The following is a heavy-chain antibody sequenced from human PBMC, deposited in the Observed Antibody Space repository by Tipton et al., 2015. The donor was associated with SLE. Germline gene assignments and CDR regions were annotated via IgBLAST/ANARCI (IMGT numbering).Heavy chain of an antibody. D-gene: IGHD6-13*01. CDR1: GGSISSHY. J-gene: IGHJ6*02. V-gene: IGHV4-59*11. CDR3: AREERIAAAGRLYYYYAMDV. CDR2: LYYSGST. Sequence: TLSLTCTVSGGSISSHYWSWIRQPPGKGLEWIGYLYYSGSTNYNPSLKSRVTISVDTSKNQFSLKLSSVTAADTAVYYCAREERIAAAGRLYYYYAMDVWGQGTTVTVSS.